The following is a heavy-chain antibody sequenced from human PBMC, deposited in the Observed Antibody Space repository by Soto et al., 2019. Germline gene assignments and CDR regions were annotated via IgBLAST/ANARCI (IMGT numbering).Heavy chain of an antibody. CDR3: ARAPMVLTRSYFDS. CDR1: DGSISNFY. CDR2: ISSSGNT. V-gene: IGHV4-59*01. Sequence: SETLSLTCTVSDGSISNFYWSWIRQPPGKGLEWIGYISSSGNTNYNPSLKSRVSISVDTSKNQFSLNLTTVTAADTAVYYCARAPMVLTRSYFDSWGQGTPVTVSS. D-gene: IGHD3-22*01. J-gene: IGHJ4*02.